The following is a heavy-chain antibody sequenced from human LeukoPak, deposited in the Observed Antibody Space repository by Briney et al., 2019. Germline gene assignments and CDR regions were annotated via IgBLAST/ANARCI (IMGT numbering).Heavy chain of an antibody. V-gene: IGHV3-30*02. J-gene: IGHJ4*02. CDR1: GFTLSTYG. CDR2: IWYDGSNQ. CDR3: TKGNRYYLDY. Sequence: GGSLRLSCAASGFTLSTYGMHWVRQAPGKGLEWVTFIWYDGSNQYYADSVKGRFTISRDNSKNTLHLQMNSLRPEDTAVYYCTKGNRYYLDYWGQGTLVTVSS.